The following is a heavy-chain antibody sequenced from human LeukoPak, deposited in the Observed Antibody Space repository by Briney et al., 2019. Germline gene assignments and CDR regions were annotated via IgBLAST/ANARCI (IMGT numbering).Heavy chain of an antibody. CDR1: GGTFSSYA. Sequence: SVKVSCKASGGTFSSYAISWVRQAPGQGLEWMGGIIPIFGTANYAQKFQGRVTITADESTSTAYMELSSLRSEDTAVYYCAREKIVVVPAAMVGWFDPWGQGTLVSVSS. D-gene: IGHD2-2*01. CDR3: AREKIVVVPAAMVGWFDP. V-gene: IGHV1-69*01. J-gene: IGHJ5*02. CDR2: IIPIFGTA.